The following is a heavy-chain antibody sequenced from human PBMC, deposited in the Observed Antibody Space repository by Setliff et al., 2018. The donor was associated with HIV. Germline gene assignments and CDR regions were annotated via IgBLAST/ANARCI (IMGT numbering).Heavy chain of an antibody. Sequence: GGSLRLSCAASGFTFSYAWMSWVRQAPGKGPEWVGRIKSKTDGGTTDYAAPVKGRFTISRDESKSTLYLQMNSLKTEDTAVYYCTTKRYCSSTSCSEGDALDIWCQGTMVTVSS. CDR1: GFTFSYAW. CDR3: TTKRYCSSTSCSEGDALDI. CDR2: IKSKTDGGTT. J-gene: IGHJ3*02. V-gene: IGHV3-15*01. D-gene: IGHD2-2*01.